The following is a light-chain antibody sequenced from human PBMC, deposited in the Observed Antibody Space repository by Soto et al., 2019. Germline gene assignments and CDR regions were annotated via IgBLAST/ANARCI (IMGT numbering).Light chain of an antibody. CDR1: QGVRIF. CDR3: QLSRNFIT. J-gene: IGKJ5*01. CDR2: DAS. V-gene: IGKV3-11*01. Sequence: EDVLTQSPPTLSLSPGDRATLSCRASQGVRIFLAWYQQKAGQAPRLLIYDASNRATGIPGRFSGSGSGTDFTLTISRLEPEAFTVYYCQLSRNFITSGQGTRLEIK.